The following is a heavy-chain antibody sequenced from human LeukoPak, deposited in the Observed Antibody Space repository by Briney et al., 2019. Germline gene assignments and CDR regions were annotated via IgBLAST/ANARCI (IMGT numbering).Heavy chain of an antibody. CDR2: ISYDGSNK. CDR1: GFTFSSYA. V-gene: IGHV3-30-3*01. D-gene: IGHD6-13*01. CDR3: AREYSSSWYPPAFDI. Sequence: GGSLRLSCAASGFTFSSYAMHWVRQAPGKGLEWVAVISYDGSNKYYADSVKGRFTISRDNSKNTLYLQMNSLRAEDTAVYYCAREYSSSWYPPAFDIWGQGTMVTVSS. J-gene: IGHJ3*02.